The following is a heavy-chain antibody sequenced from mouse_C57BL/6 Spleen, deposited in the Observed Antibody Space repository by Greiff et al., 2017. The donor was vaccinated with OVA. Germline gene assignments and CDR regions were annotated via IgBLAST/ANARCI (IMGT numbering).Heavy chain of an antibody. CDR1: GYTFTDYE. Sequence: VQLQQSGAELVRPGASVTLSCKASGYTFTDYEMNWVKQTPVHGLEWIGAIDPETGGTAYNQKFKGKAILTADKSSSTAYMELRSLTSEDSAVYYCTRCYDGYSYAMDYWGQGTSVTVSS. D-gene: IGHD2-3*01. CDR3: TRCYDGYSYAMDY. CDR2: IDPETGGT. J-gene: IGHJ4*01. V-gene: IGHV1-15*01.